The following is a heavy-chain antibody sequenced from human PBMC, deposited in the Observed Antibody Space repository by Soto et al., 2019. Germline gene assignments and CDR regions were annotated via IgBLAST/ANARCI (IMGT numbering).Heavy chain of an antibody. J-gene: IGHJ4*02. CDR2: IYPSDSDT. Sequence: PGESLNIACQVSVYNFAGDWIACLRQMPGKGLELMGIIYPSDSDTRYRPSFQGQVTISADKSISSAYLQWSSLRASDTAMYYRARGGVSTRTFDYWGQGTPVTVSS. D-gene: IGHD3-3*01. CDR1: VYNFAGDW. CDR3: ARGGVSTRTFDY. V-gene: IGHV5-51*01.